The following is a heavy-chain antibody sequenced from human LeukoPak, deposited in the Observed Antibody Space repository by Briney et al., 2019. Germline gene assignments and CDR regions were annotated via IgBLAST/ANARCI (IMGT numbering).Heavy chain of an antibody. V-gene: IGHV1-2*02. CDR1: GYTFTDRY. D-gene: IGHD3-22*01. J-gene: IGHJ4*02. CDR2: INPNSDAT. Sequence: ASVKVSCKASGYTFTDRYRYWVRQAPGQGFEWMGWINPNSDATNSAQKFQGRVTMTGDTSISTAYMELNSLRSDDTAVYYCARAGYYFDSSIYYRAFFDYWGQGTLVTVSS. CDR3: ARAGYYFDSSIYYRAFFDY.